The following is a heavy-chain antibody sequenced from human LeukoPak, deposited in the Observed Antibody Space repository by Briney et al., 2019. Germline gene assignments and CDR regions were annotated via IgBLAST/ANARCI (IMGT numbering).Heavy chain of an antibody. V-gene: IGHV3-7*03. CDR3: AREGVHCSGGSCLKAY. CDR2: IKKDGSEK. Sequence: GGSLRLSCAASGFTFSTYWMSWVRQAPGKGLEWVANIKKDGSEKHYMDSVKGRFTISRDNAENSVYLQMNSLRAEDTAVYFCAREGVHCSGGSCLKAYWGQGTQVTVSS. D-gene: IGHD2-15*01. J-gene: IGHJ4*02. CDR1: GFTFSTYW.